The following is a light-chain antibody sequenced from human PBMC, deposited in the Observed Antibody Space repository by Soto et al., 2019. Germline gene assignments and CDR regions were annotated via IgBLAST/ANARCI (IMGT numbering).Light chain of an antibody. Sequence: DIQMTQSPSTLSASVGDRVTITCRAGQGVSDGLAWYQQRPGKAPQLLSYKASTLETGVPSRFSGSVSGTEFTLTISRLQSYDFATYFCQQSDKYPFTFGQGTKLELK. CDR1: QGVSDG. CDR3: QQSDKYPFT. J-gene: IGKJ2*01. V-gene: IGKV1-5*03. CDR2: KAS.